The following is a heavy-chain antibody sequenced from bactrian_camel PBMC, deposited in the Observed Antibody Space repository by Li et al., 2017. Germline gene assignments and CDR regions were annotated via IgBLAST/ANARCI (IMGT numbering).Heavy chain of an antibody. J-gene: IGHJ4*01. V-gene: IGHV3S63*01. D-gene: IGHD2*01. CDR1: RVTAARFY. Sequence: HVQLVESGGGSVQAGGSLRLSCAASRVTAARFYMAWFRQAPGKEREGVGRIATGSGNTYYADSVKGRFTISQDNAKNTVYLQMNSLKLEDTAMYYCAADFGPYCSGSYLARRANFEGQGTQVTVS. CDR2: IATGSGNT.